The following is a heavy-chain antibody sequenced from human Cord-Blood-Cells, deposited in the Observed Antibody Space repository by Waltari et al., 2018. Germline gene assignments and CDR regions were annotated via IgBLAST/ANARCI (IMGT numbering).Heavy chain of an antibody. V-gene: IGHV1-8*01. CDR1: GYTFTSYD. D-gene: IGHD3-10*01. Sequence: QVQLVQSGAEVKKHGASVKVSCKASGYTFTSYDINWVRQATEQGLEGVGLRNPNSGNKGSAQKCQGRGTMTRKASRSTSYMELSSLRSEDTAGYYCYSGSDAFDSWGQGTMVTVSS. J-gene: IGHJ3*02. CDR3: YSGSDAFDS. CDR2: RNPNSGNK.